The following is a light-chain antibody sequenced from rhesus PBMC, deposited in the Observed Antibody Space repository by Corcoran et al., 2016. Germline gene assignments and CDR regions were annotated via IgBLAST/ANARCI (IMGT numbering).Light chain of an antibody. V-gene: IGKV1-74*01. Sequence: DIQMTQSPSSLSASVGDRVTITCRASENVNTYLNWYQQRQGKAPKLLIYKASNLQSGVPSRFRGSGSGTDYTFTISTLQPEDVATYYCQHGYGTPFSFGQGTKVEIK. J-gene: IGKJ2*01. CDR2: KAS. CDR3: QHGYGTPFS. CDR1: ENVNTY.